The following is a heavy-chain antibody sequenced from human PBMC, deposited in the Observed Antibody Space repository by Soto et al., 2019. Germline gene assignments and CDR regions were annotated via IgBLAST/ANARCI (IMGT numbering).Heavy chain of an antibody. D-gene: IGHD3-22*01. CDR2: ISPGGGTT. J-gene: IGHJ3*01. Sequence: VQLVQSGAEVKKPGASVKISCKASGYTFTTNFIHWIRQAPGQGLEWVGIISPGGGTTVYAQKFQGRVTMTRDTSTSTVYMELRNLRSEHTAVFYCARAHYDSDAFDFWGQGTMVIVSS. V-gene: IGHV1-46*03. CDR1: GYTFTTNF. CDR3: ARAHYDSDAFDF.